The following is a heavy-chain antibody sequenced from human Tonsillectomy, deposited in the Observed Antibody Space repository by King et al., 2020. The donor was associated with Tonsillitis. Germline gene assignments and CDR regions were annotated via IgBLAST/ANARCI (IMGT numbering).Heavy chain of an antibody. V-gene: IGHV3-64D*06. CDR1: GFTFSSFV. CDR3: VKDGDDRFFDFWSGHYYFYMDV. J-gene: IGHJ6*03. Sequence: VQLVESGGGLVQPGGSLRLSCSASGFTFSSFVMHWVRQAPGKGLEYVSAISSKGGTTYYADSVKGRFTFSRDNSKNTLYLQMSSLRTEDTAVYYCVKDGDDRFFDFWSGHYYFYMDVWGKGTTVTVSS. D-gene: IGHD3-3*01. CDR2: ISSKGGTT.